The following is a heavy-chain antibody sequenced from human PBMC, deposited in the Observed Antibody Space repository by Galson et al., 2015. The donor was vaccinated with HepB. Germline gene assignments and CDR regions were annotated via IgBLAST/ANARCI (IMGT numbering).Heavy chain of an antibody. V-gene: IGHV1-69*13. D-gene: IGHD6-13*01. CDR1: GGTFSSYA. J-gene: IGHJ5*02. CDR2: IIPIFGTA. Sequence: SVKVSCKASGGTFSSYAISWVRQAPGQGPEWMGGIIPIFGTANYAQKFQGRVTITADESTSTAYMELSSLRSEDTAVYYCAVSSQAAPGTSLGWFDPWGQGTLVTVSS. CDR3: AVSSQAAPGTSLGWFDP.